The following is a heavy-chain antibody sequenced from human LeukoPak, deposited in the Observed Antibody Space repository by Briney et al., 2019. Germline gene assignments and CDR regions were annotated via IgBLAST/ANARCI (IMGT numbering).Heavy chain of an antibody. CDR3: AREGFVRDTALDC. CDR1: GYTFTNYG. CDR2: ISGFNGDT. Sequence: GASVKVSCKASGYTFTNYGLSWVRQAPGQGLEWMGWISGFNGDTNYAQNFQGRVTMTTDTSTNTAYMELRSLTSDDTAIYFCAREGFVRDTALDCWGQGTLVTVSA. V-gene: IGHV1-18*01. D-gene: IGHD5-18*01. J-gene: IGHJ4*02.